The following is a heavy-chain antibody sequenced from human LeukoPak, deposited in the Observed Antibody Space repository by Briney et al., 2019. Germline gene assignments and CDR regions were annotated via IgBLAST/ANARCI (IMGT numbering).Heavy chain of an antibody. J-gene: IGHJ4*02. CDR3: ARVFSGQQLHY. CDR2: ISAYNGNT. V-gene: IGHV1-18*01. D-gene: IGHD6-13*01. Sequence: ASVKVSCKASGYTFTSYAISWVRQAPGHGLEWMGWISAYNGNTDYAQKLQGRVTMTTDTSTSTAYMELRSLRSDDTAVYYCARVFSGQQLHYWGQGTLVTVSS. CDR1: GYTFTSYA.